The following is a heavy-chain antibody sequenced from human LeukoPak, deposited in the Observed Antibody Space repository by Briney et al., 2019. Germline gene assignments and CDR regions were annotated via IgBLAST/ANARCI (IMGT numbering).Heavy chain of an antibody. J-gene: IGHJ4*02. Sequence: SVKVSCKASGGTFSSYASSWVRQAPGQGLEWMGRIISSFGTANYARKFQGRVTITTDESTSTAYMELGSLRSEDTAVYCCARLRGYSGYDLGDYFDYWGQGTLVTVSS. CDR1: GGTFSSYA. CDR3: ARLRGYSGYDLGDYFDY. D-gene: IGHD5-12*01. V-gene: IGHV1-69*05. CDR2: IISSFGTA.